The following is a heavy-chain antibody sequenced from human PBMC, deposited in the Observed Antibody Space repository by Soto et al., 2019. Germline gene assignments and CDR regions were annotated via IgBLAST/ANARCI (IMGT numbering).Heavy chain of an antibody. CDR2: INAGNGKA. D-gene: IGHD2-15*01. CDR3: ASKYCSGGSCYYYYYGMDV. V-gene: IGHV1-3*01. J-gene: IGHJ6*02. Sequence: ASVKVYCKAAGYTYTSDAMHWVSQEKEQRLEWMGGINAGNGKAKYAQKFQGRVTITTDESTSTAYMELSSLRSEDTAVYYCASKYCSGGSCYYYYYGMDVWGQGTTVTGSS. CDR1: GYTYTSDA.